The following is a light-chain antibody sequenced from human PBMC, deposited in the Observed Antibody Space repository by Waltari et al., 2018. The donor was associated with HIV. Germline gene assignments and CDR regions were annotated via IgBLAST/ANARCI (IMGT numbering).Light chain of an antibody. V-gene: IGKV4-1*01. CDR1: QTILYSSDNKNY. J-gene: IGKJ4*01. CDR2: WAS. CDR3: QQYYGIPIT. Sequence: DIVMTQSPDSLAVSLGESATINCKSSQTILYSSDNKNYLAWYQQKPGQPPKLLMYWASTRESGVSDRFSSSGSGTDFTLTISSLQAEDVAVYYCQQYYGIPITFGGGTKVEIK.